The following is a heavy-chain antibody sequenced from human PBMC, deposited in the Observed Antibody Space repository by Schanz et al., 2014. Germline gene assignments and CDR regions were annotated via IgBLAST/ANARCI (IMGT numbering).Heavy chain of an antibody. V-gene: IGHV1-46*01. D-gene: IGHD6-6*01. CDR1: GYSFSNHL. CDR3: ARDQSPYTNSSDVRYFDY. CDR2: INPSGGST. J-gene: IGHJ4*02. Sequence: QVHLVQSGAEVKKPGASVKVSCKASGYSFSNHLMHWVRQAPGQVPEWMGVINPSGGSTSYAQKVQGRVTMTRDTSTSTVYMELSSLTSEDTAVYYCARDQSPYTNSSDVRYFDYWGQGSLVTVSS.